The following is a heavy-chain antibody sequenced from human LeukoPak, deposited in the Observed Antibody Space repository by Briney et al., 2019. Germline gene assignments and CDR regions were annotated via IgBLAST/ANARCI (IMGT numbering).Heavy chain of an antibody. V-gene: IGHV4-59*01. D-gene: IGHD4-11*01. CDR2: IYYSGST. CDR3: ARDTVTTFSTSYYYYMDV. CDR1: GGSISSYY. J-gene: IGHJ6*03. Sequence: PSETLSLTCTVSGGSISSYYWSWIRQPPGKGLEWIGYIYYSGSTNYNPSLKSRVTISVDTSKNQFSLKLSSVTAADTAVYYCARDTVTTFSTSYYYYMDVWGKGTTVTVSS.